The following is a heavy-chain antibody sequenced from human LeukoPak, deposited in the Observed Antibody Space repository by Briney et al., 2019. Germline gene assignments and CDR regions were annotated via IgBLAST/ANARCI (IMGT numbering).Heavy chain of an antibody. Sequence: SQTLSLTCTVSGGSISSGGYYWSWIRQPPGKGLEWIGYIYHSGSTYYNPSLKSRVTISVDTSKNQFSLKLSSVTAADTAVYYCARLRGIAAAGPDYWGQGTLVTVSS. J-gene: IGHJ4*02. V-gene: IGHV4-30-2*01. CDR3: ARLRGIAAAGPDY. D-gene: IGHD6-13*01. CDR1: GGSISSGGYY. CDR2: IYHSGST.